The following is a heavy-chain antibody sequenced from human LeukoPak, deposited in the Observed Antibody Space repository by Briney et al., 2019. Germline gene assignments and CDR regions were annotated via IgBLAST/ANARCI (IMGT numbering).Heavy chain of an antibody. CDR1: GYTSTIYA. J-gene: IGHJ6*02. Sequence: ASVKVSCKASGYTSTIYAMHWVRQAPGQRLEWMGWINAGNGNTKYSQKFQGRVTITRDTSASTAYMELSSLRSEDTAVYYCARGDGYCTSTSCYDYYYYGMDVWGQGTTVTVSS. CDR3: ARGDGYCTSTSCYDYYYYGMDV. D-gene: IGHD2-2*03. V-gene: IGHV1-3*01. CDR2: INAGNGNT.